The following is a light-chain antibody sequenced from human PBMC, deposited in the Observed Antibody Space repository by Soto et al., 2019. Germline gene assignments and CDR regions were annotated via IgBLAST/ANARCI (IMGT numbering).Light chain of an antibody. CDR3: QQYNNWPPENT. V-gene: IGKV3-15*01. CDR1: ESVTNY. CDR2: GAS. Sequence: EIVLTQSPATLSLSPGERGTLSCRASESVTNYLAWYQQKPGQAPRLLIYGASTRATGIPARFSGSGSGAEFTLTISSLQSEDFAVYYCQQYNNWPPENTFGQGTRLEIK. J-gene: IGKJ5*01.